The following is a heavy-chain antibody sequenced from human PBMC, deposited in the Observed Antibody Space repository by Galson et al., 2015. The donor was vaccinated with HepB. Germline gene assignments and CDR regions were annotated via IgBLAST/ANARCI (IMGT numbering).Heavy chain of an antibody. D-gene: IGHD6-13*01. CDR1: GGSFSGYY. J-gene: IGHJ4*02. Sequence: SETLSLTCAVYGGSFSGYYWSWIRQPPGKGLEWIGEINHSGSTNYNPSLKSRVTISVDTSKNQFSLKLSSVTAADTAVYYCARDSSSIAAAGTEDCFDYWGQGTLVTVSS. CDR2: INHSGST. CDR3: ARDSSSIAAAGTEDCFDY. V-gene: IGHV4-34*01.